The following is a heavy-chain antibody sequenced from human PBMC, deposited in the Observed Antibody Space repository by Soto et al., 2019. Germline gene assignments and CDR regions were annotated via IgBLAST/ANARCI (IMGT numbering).Heavy chain of an antibody. CDR2: IYNSGNT. V-gene: IGHV4-30-4*01. Sequence: QVQLQESGPGLVKPSQTLSLTCTVSGGSISDGAYYWSWIRQPPGKGLEWIGHIYNSGNTYYNPSLRSRLTISPDTSKSQFSLNLTSVTAADTAVYYCASGLSGDKVDQWGQGTLVTVSS. J-gene: IGHJ4*02. D-gene: IGHD2-21*01. CDR3: ASGLSGDKVDQ. CDR1: GGSISDGAYY.